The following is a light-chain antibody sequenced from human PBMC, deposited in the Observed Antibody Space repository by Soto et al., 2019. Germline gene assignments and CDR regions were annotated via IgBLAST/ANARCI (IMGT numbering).Light chain of an antibody. J-gene: IGKJ5*01. CDR3: QQYGSSPA. V-gene: IGKV3-20*01. Sequence: EIVMTQSPATLSVSPWGRATLSCRASQSISGTLACYQQKPGQAPRLLIYGASRRATGFPARFSGSGSGTDFTLTITRLEPEDFAVYYCQQYGSSPAFGQGTRLEI. CDR1: QSISGT. CDR2: GAS.